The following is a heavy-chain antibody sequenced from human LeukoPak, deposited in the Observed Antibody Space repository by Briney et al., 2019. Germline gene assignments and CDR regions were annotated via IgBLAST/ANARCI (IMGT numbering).Heavy chain of an antibody. D-gene: IGHD6-13*01. CDR3: ARARTPDIAADPFDY. Sequence: ASVKVSCKASGYTFTGYYMHWVREAPGQGLEWMGWINPNNGGTNYAQKFQGRVTMTRDTSISTAYMELSRLRSDDTAVYYCARARTPDIAADPFDYWGQGTLVTVSS. J-gene: IGHJ4*02. CDR1: GYTFTGYY. CDR2: INPNNGGT. V-gene: IGHV1-2*02.